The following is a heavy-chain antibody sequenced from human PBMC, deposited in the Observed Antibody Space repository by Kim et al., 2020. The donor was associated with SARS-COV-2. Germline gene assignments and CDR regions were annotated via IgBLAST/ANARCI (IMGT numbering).Heavy chain of an antibody. J-gene: IGHJ5*02. CDR3: ASLDLQGDRPSWVGWLDP. D-gene: IGHD2-21*02. CDR1: GASISNNNLY. V-gene: IGHV4-39*01. CDR2: IYHSGTT. Sequence: SETLSLTCSVSGASISNNNLYWAWVRQPPGKALEWVGTIYHSGTTYYNTPLESRVTMSVNRSKNEFSLRLTSVTAADTAVYFWASLDLQGDRPSWVGWLDPWGQGILVTVSS.